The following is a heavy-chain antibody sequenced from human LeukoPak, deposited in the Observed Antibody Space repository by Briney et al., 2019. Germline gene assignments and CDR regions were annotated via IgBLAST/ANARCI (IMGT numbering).Heavy chain of an antibody. D-gene: IGHD3-9*01. CDR2: FDPEDGET. CDR3: ARDVSYYDILTGQKTPYFDY. Sequence: ASVKVSCKVSGYTLTELSMHWVRQAPGKGLEWMGGFDPEDGETIYAQKFQGRVTMTEDTSTDTAYMELSSLRSEDTAVYYCARDVSYYDILTGQKTPYFDYWGQGTLVTVSS. CDR1: GYTLTELS. V-gene: IGHV1-24*01. J-gene: IGHJ4*02.